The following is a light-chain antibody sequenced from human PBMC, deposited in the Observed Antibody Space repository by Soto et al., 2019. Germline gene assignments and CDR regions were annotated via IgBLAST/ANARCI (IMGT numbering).Light chain of an antibody. V-gene: IGKV3-15*01. CDR3: QHYNNGPR. Sequence: ETVMPQSPATLSVSPGEGATLSCRASQTINNNLAWYQQKPGQAPRLLIYGSSRRATGVPARFSGSGSGTEFTLTISSLHSEDFAVYYCQHYNNGPRFGQGTKVDVK. CDR1: QTINNN. CDR2: GSS. J-gene: IGKJ1*01.